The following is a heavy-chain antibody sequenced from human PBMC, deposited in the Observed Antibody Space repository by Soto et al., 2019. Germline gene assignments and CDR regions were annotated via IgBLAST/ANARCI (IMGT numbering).Heavy chain of an antibody. CDR2: ISSSSSYI. J-gene: IGHJ6*02. D-gene: IGHD2-2*01. Sequence: GGSLRLSCAAFGFTFSSYSMNWVRHAPGKGLEWVSSISSSSSYIYYADSVKGRFTISRDNAKNSLYLQMNSLRAEDTAVYYCARVQDLPGGMDVWGQGTTVTVSS. CDR3: ARVQDLPGGMDV. V-gene: IGHV3-21*01. CDR1: GFTFSSYS.